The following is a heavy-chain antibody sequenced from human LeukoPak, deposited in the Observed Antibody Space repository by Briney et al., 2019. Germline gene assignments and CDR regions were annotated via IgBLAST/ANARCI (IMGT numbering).Heavy chain of an antibody. CDR3: ARAGLRTYYDSSGYYGDY. D-gene: IGHD3-22*01. V-gene: IGHV3-11*04. J-gene: IGHJ4*02. CDR1: GFTFSDYY. Sequence: GGSLRLSCAASGFTFSDYYMSWIRQAQGKGLEWVSYISSSGSTIYYADSVKGRFTISRDNAKNSLYLQMNSLRAEDTAVYYCARAGLRTYYDSSGYYGDYWGQGTLVTLSS. CDR2: ISSSGSTI.